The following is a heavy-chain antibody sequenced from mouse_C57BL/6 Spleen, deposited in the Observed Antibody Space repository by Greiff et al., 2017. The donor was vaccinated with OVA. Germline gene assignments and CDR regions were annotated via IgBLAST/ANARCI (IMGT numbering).Heavy chain of an antibody. CDR1: GYTFTSYD. D-gene: IGHD2-10*02. J-gene: IGHJ4*01. V-gene: IGHV1-85*01. Sequence: QVQLQQSGPELVKPGASVKLSCKASGYTFTSYDINWVKQRPGQGLEWIGWIYPRDGSTKYNEKFKGKATLTVDTSSSTAYMELHSLTSEDSAVYICARYGNSYAMDYWGQGTSVTVSS. CDR3: ARYGNSYAMDY. CDR2: IYPRDGST.